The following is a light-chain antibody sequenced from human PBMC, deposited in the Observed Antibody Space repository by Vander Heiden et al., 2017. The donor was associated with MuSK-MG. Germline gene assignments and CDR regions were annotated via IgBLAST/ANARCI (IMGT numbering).Light chain of an antibody. V-gene: IGKV1-39*01. CDR2: AAS. J-gene: IGKJ1*01. CDR1: QSISSY. CDR3: QQCNSTPRT. Sequence: DHQMTPAPSSLSASVGDRVTITCRASQSISSYLNWYQQKPGKAPKLLIYAASSLQSGVPSRFSGSGSGTDFTLTISSLQPEDFATYYCQQCNSTPRTFGQGTKVEIK.